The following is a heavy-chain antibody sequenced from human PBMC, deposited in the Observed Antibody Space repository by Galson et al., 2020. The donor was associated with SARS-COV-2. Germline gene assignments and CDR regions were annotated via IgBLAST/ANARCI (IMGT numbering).Heavy chain of an antibody. CDR3: ARDSPSSDLTPDAFDI. CDR1: GFTFSSYG. Sequence: GGSLRLSCAASGFTFSSYGMHWVRQAPGKGLEWVAVIWYDGSNKYYADSVKGRFTISRDNSKNTLYLQMNSLRAEDTAVYYCARDSPSSDLTPDAFDIWGQGTMVTVSS. V-gene: IGHV3-33*01. CDR2: IWYDGSNK. J-gene: IGHJ3*02.